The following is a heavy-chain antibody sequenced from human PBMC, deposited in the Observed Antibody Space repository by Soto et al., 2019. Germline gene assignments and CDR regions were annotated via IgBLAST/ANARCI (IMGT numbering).Heavy chain of an antibody. V-gene: IGHV1-2*02. CDR3: ASAMVSALAAGCYFYGMGL. CDR2: INAQSGDT. Sequence: GASVKVSCKTSGCIFSGYLLNWVRLAPGQGPQWMGWINAQSGDTHYAQKFRGRVTLTRDTSMNTAYMELTSLRSDDTAVYFCASAMVSALAAGCYFYGMGLWGQGTTVTVSS. J-gene: IGHJ6*02. CDR1: GCIFSGYL. D-gene: IGHD2-8*01.